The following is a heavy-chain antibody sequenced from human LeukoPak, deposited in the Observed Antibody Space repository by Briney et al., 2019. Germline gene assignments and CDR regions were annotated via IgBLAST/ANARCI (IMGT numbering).Heavy chain of an antibody. CDR2: ISAYNGNT. D-gene: IGHD4-17*01. CDR1: GYTFTSYG. Sequence: ASVKVSCKASGYTFTSYGISWVRQAPGQGLEWMGWISAYNGNTNYAQKLQGRVTMTTDTSTSTAYMELRSLTSDDTAMYFCARDLFHDYGDYLLTYYYYGMDVWGQGTTVIVSS. J-gene: IGHJ6*02. CDR3: ARDLFHDYGDYLLTYYYYGMDV. V-gene: IGHV1-18*01.